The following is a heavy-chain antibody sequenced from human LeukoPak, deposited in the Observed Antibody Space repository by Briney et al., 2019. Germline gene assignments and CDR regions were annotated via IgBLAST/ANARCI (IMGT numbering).Heavy chain of an antibody. V-gene: IGHV3-23*01. CDR2: ISGSGGST. D-gene: IGHD2-2*01. J-gene: IGHJ5*02. CDR3: AKGCCSSTSCPGSDWFDP. CDR1: GFTFSSYA. Sequence: GGSLRLSCAASGFTFSSYAMSWVRQAPGKGLEWVSAISGSGGSTYYADSAKGRFTISRDNSKNTLYLQMNSLRAEDTAVYYCAKGCCSSTSCPGSDWFDPWGQGTLVTVSS.